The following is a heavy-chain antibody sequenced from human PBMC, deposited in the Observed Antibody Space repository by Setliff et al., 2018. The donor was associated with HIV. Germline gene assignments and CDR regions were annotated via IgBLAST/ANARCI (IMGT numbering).Heavy chain of an antibody. Sequence: ASVKVSCKASGGTVSSYAINWVRQAPGQGLEWMGGIIPIFGPANYAQKFQDRVTITTDESTSTAYMVLSSLKSEDTAVYYCARGFDVESSGWFDPWGQGTLVTVSS. V-gene: IGHV1-69*05. CDR3: ARGFDVESSGWFDP. J-gene: IGHJ5*02. D-gene: IGHD3-9*01. CDR1: GGTVSSYA. CDR2: IIPIFGPA.